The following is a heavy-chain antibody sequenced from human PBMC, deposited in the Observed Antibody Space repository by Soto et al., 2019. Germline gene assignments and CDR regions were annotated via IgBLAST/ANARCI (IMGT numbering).Heavy chain of an antibody. CDR3: VRGNTGYGNFAS. Sequence: GGSLRLSCEGSGFTFGSYWMHWVRQAPGRGLVWVSRMYTDGSNSYYADSVRGRFTISRDNAKSALYLQMNSLRAEDTAVYYCVRGNTGYGNFASWGQRTTVTASS. V-gene: IGHV3-74*01. J-gene: IGHJ4*02. D-gene: IGHD5-12*01. CDR2: MYTDGSNS. CDR1: GFTFGSYW.